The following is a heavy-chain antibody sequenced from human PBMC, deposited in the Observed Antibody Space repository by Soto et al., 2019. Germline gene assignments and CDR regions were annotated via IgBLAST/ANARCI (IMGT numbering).Heavy chain of an antibody. V-gene: IGHV3-49*03. CDR3: TRGGINYVPFFDY. CDR1: GFTFGDYA. CDR2: IRGKAYGGTT. D-gene: IGHD4-4*01. J-gene: IGHJ4*02. Sequence: GGSLRLSCTASGFTFGDYAMSWFRQAPGKGLEWVGFIRGKAYGGTTEYAASVKGRFTISRDDSKSIAYLQMNSLKTEDTAVYYCTRGGINYVPFFDYWGQGTLVTVSS.